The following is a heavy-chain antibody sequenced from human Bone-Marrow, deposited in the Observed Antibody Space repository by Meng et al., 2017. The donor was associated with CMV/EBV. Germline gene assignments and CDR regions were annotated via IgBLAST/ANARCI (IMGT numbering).Heavy chain of an antibody. CDR3: AKDGEYQLLLHYDFWSGTLDV. D-gene: IGHD3-3*01. Sequence: GESLKISCAASGFTFSSYGMHWVRQAPGKELEWVAVIWYDGSNKYYADSVKGRFTISRDNSKNTLYLQMNSLRAEDTAVYYCAKDGEYQLLLHYDFWSGTLDVWGQGTTVTFSS. CDR2: IWYDGSNK. V-gene: IGHV3-33*06. J-gene: IGHJ6*02. CDR1: GFTFSSYG.